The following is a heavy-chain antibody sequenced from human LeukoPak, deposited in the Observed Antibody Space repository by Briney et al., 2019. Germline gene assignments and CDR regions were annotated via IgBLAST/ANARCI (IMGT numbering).Heavy chain of an antibody. CDR1: GGSISSYY. J-gene: IGHJ4*02. CDR3: ARGYYGGNPYFDY. D-gene: IGHD4-23*01. CDR2: IYYSGST. Sequence: SETLSLTCTVSGGSISSYYWSWIRQPPGKGLEWIGYIYYSGSTNYNPSLKSRVTISVDTSKNQFSLKLSSVTAADTAVYYCARGYYGGNPYFDYWGQGTLVTVSS. V-gene: IGHV4-59*01.